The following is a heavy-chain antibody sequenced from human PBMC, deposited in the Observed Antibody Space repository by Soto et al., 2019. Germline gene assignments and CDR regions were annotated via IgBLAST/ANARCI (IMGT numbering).Heavy chain of an antibody. CDR3: ARDSSYLSNWFDP. V-gene: IGHV3-30-3*01. D-gene: IGHD3-16*01. Sequence: PGGSLRLSCAASGFTFSSYAMHWVRQAPGKGLEWVAVISYDGSNKYYADSVKGRFTISRDNSKNTLYLQMNSLRAEDTAVYYCARDSSYLSNWFDPRGQGTLVTVSS. J-gene: IGHJ5*02. CDR2: ISYDGSNK. CDR1: GFTFSSYA.